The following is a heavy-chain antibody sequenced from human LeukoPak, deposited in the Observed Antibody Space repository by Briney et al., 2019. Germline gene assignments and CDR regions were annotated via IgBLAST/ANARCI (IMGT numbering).Heavy chain of an antibody. Sequence: SETLSLTCTVSGGSISSYYWSWLRQPPGKGLEGIGYIYYSGSTNYNPSLKSRVTISVDSSKNQFSLKLSSVTAADTAVYYCARCWVGATRNYYYYYYYMDVWGKGTTVTVSS. CDR2: IYYSGST. V-gene: IGHV4-59*01. CDR3: ARCWVGATRNYYYYYYYMDV. J-gene: IGHJ6*03. CDR1: GGSISSYY. D-gene: IGHD1-26*01.